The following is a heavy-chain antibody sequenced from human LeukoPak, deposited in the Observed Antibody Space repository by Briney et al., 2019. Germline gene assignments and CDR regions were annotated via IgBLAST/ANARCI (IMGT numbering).Heavy chain of an antibody. Sequence: ASVKVSCKASGYTFTSYDINWVRQATGQGLEWMGWMNPNSGNTGYAQKFQGRVTMTRNTSISTAYMELSSLRSEDTAVYYCARDQPDYGDFNYWGQGTLVTVSS. D-gene: IGHD4-17*01. J-gene: IGHJ4*02. CDR1: GYTFTSYD. CDR2: MNPNSGNT. CDR3: ARDQPDYGDFNY. V-gene: IGHV1-8*01.